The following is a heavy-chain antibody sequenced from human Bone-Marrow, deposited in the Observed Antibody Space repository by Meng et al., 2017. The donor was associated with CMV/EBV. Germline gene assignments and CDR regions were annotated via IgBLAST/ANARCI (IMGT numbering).Heavy chain of an antibody. CDR3: AKRFGDNAFSFDS. CDR1: GFTFRSYA. CDR2: ITGSGGTT. J-gene: IGHJ4*02. V-gene: IGHV3-23*01. Sequence: CAASGFTFRSYAMSWVRQAPGKGLEWVSGITGSGGTTYYADSVKGRLTISRDNSKSTLYLQMRSLRAEDTAVYYCAKRFGDNAFSFDSWGQGTLVTVSS. D-gene: IGHD2-21*02.